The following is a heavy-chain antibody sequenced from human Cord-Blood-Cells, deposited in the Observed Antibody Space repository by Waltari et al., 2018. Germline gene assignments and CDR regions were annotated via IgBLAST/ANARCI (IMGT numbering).Heavy chain of an antibody. CDR1: GFTFSSYS. Sequence: EVQLVESGGGLVKPGGSLRLSCAASGFTFSSYSMNWVRQAPGKGLEWVSSISSSSYIYYADSVKGRFTISRDNAKNSLYLQMNSLRAEDTAVYYCARYYDILTGYYDYWGQGTLVTVSS. J-gene: IGHJ4*02. V-gene: IGHV3-21*01. CDR2: ISSSSYI. CDR3: ARYYDILTGYYDY. D-gene: IGHD3-9*01.